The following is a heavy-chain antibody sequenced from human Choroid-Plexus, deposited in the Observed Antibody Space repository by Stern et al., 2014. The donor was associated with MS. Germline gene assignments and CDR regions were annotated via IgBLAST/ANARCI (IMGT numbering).Heavy chain of an antibody. CDR3: AKDRQYLTYFFDH. CDR2: VSHDGSYK. Sequence: QVQLVESGGGVVQPGRPLRLSCVASGFTFGSCAMHWVRQAPGKGLEWVGGVSHDGSYKYYADSVKGRFTISRDNSQNTIYMQMSSLRPEDTAVYYCAKDRQYLTYFFDHWGQGSLVTVSS. D-gene: IGHD2/OR15-2a*01. V-gene: IGHV3-30*18. J-gene: IGHJ5*02. CDR1: GFTFGSCA.